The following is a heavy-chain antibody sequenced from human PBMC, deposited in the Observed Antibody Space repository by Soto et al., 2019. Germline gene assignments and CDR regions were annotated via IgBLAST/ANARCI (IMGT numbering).Heavy chain of an antibody. CDR2: ISGSGGST. D-gene: IGHD6-13*01. CDR1: GFTFSSYA. CDR3: AKDGEYGSSWGRNYFDY. Sequence: EVQLLESGRGLVQPGGSLRLSCAASGFTFSSYAMSWVRQAPGKGLEWVSAISGSGGSTYYADSVKGRFTISRDNSKNTLYLQMNSLRAEDTAVYYCAKDGEYGSSWGRNYFDYWGQGTLVTVSS. V-gene: IGHV3-23*01. J-gene: IGHJ4*02.